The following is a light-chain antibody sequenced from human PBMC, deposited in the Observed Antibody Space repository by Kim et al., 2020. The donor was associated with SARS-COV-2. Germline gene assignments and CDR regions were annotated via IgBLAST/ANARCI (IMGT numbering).Light chain of an antibody. CDR2: EVS. CDR1: SSAVGGYNY. CDR3: SSYAGKV. J-gene: IGLJ1*01. V-gene: IGLV2-8*01. Sequence: SPGQSVTISCTGTSSAVGGYNYVSWDQQHPGKAPQLMIYEVSRRPSGVPDRFSGAKSGNTASLTVSGLQAEDEADYYCSSYAGKVFGTGTKVTVL.